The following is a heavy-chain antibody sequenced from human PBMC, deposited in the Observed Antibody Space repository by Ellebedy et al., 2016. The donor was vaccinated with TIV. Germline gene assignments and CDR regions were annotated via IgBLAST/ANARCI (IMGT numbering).Heavy chain of an antibody. D-gene: IGHD4-17*01. CDR3: ARRGSYGDYAVQINSWFDP. V-gene: IGHV3-7*01. CDR2: IYQDGGVQ. Sequence: GESLKISCAASGFSFRSYWMSWVRQAPGKGLEWVANIYQDGGVQYYVDSVKGRFTISRDNAEHSLFLQMNSQRAEDTAVYYCARRGSYGDYAVQINSWFDPWGRGTLVAVSS. J-gene: IGHJ5*02. CDR1: GFSFRSYW.